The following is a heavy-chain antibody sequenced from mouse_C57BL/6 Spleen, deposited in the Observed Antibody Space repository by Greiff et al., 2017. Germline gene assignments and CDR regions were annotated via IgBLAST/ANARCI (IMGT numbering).Heavy chain of an antibody. J-gene: IGHJ3*01. Sequence: QVQLQQPGAELVKPGASVKLSCKASGYTFTSYWMHWVKQRPGQGLEWIGMIHPNSGSTNYNEKFKSKATLTVDKSSSTAYMQLSSLTSEDSAVYYCARRGSSYSFAYWGQGTLVTVSA. D-gene: IGHD1-1*01. CDR1: GYTFTSYW. V-gene: IGHV1-64*01. CDR2: IHPNSGST. CDR3: ARRGSSYSFAY.